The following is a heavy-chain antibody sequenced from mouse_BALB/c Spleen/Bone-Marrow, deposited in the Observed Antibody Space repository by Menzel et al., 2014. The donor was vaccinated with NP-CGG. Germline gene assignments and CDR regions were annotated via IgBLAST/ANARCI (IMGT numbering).Heavy chain of an antibody. CDR2: IYPSDSYT. V-gene: IGHV1-69*02. CDR3: TTSFTTATAY. D-gene: IGHD1-2*01. Sequence: QVQLQQSGAELVRPGASVKLSCKASGYTFTSYWINWVKQRPGQGLEWIGNIYPSDSYTNYNQKFKDKATLTVDKFSSTAYMQLSSPTSEDSAVYYCTTSFTTATAYWGQGTLVTVSA. CDR1: GYTFTSYW. J-gene: IGHJ3*01.